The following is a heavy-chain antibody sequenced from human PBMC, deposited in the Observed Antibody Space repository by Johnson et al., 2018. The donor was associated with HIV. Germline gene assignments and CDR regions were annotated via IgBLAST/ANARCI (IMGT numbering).Heavy chain of an antibody. CDR2: IKSKTDGGTT. D-gene: IGHD2/OR15-2a*01. CDR3: AKNSAAFDI. CDR1: GFTFSNAW. J-gene: IGHJ3*02. V-gene: IGHV3-15*01. Sequence: VQLVESGGGLVKPGGSLRLSCAASGFTFSNAWMSWVRQAPGKGLEWVGRIKSKTDGGTTDYAAPVKGRFTISRDDAKNTLYLQMNSLRAEDTAVFYCAKNSAAFDIWGQGTMVTVSS.